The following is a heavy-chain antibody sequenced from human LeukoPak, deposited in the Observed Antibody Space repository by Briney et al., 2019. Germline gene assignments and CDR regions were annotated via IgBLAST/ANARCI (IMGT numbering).Heavy chain of an antibody. V-gene: IGHV3-23*01. J-gene: IGHJ4*02. CDR3: AKIGQPLVVVTATSDY. D-gene: IGHD2-21*02. CDR2: ISGSGGST. CDR1: GFTFSSYA. Sequence: GGSLRLSCAASGFTFSSYAMSWVRQAPGKGLEWVSAISGSGGSTYYADSVKGRFTISRDNSKNTPYLQMNSLRAEDTAVYYCAKIGQPLVVVTATSDYWGQGTLVAVSS.